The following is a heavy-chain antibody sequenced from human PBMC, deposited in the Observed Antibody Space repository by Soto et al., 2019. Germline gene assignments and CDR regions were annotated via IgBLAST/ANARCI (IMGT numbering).Heavy chain of an antibody. CDR3: IRGATHYYYYGMDV. D-gene: IGHD5-12*01. Sequence: SLRLSCTASGFTFRDYAMSWVRQAPGKGLEWVGFIRSKAYGGTTDYAASVKARFTISRDDSKSIAYLQMNSLKTEDTAVYYCIRGATHYYYYGMDVWGQGTTVTVSS. J-gene: IGHJ6*02. CDR2: IRSKAYGGTT. CDR1: GFTFRDYA. V-gene: IGHV3-49*04.